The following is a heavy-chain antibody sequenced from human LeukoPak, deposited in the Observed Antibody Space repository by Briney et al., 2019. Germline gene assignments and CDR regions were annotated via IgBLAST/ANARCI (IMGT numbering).Heavy chain of an antibody. CDR1: GGTFSSYA. V-gene: IGHV1-69*06. Sequence: SVKVSCKASGGTFSSYAMSWVRQAPGQGLEWMGGIIPIFGTANYARKFQGRVTITADKSTSTAYMELSSLRSEDTAVYYCARDHGGYSYGYDAFDIWGQGTMVTVSS. D-gene: IGHD5-18*01. CDR2: IIPIFGTA. CDR3: ARDHGGYSYGYDAFDI. J-gene: IGHJ3*02.